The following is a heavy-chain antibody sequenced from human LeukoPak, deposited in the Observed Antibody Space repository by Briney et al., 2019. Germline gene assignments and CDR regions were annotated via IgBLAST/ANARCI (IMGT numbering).Heavy chain of an antibody. CDR1: GFTFSNYA. V-gene: IGHV3-23*01. CDR2: LIGSSGAT. Sequence: GGSLTLSCAASGFTFSNYAMNWVRQAQGKGLELVAVLIGSSGATDYADSVKGRFTISRDNPKNTLFLQMNSLRAEDTAIYYCAKGTYDYIEIAYFDYWGQGALVTVSS. D-gene: IGHD5-12*01. J-gene: IGHJ4*02. CDR3: AKGTYDYIEIAYFDY.